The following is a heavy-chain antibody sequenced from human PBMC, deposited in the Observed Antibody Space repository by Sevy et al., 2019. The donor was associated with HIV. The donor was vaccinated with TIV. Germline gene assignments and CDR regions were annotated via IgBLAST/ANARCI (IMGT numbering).Heavy chain of an antibody. D-gene: IGHD2-8*01. CDR1: GFAFYDYS. CDR3: ARVGCTRPHDY. V-gene: IGHV3-23*01. J-gene: IGHJ4*02. Sequence: GGSLRLSCAASGFAFYDYSMSWIRQAPGKGLEWVATLSFGCGKINYADSVKGRFTISRVNSKNSFYLQMDNLRVEDTALYYCARVGCTRPHDYWGQGTRVTVSS. CDR2: LSFGCGKI.